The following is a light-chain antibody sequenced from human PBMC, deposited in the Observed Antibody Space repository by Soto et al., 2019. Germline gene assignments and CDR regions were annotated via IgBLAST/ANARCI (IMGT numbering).Light chain of an antibody. J-gene: IGKJ1*01. CDR1: QSISTW. V-gene: IGKV1-5*03. CDR3: QQYNSYSRT. Sequence: DIQMTQSPSTLSASVGDRVTITCRANQSISTWLAWYQQEPGKAPKLLIYKASHLDSGVPSRFSGSGSGTEFPLTINSLQPDDFATYYCQQYNSYSRTFGQGTKVEIK. CDR2: KAS.